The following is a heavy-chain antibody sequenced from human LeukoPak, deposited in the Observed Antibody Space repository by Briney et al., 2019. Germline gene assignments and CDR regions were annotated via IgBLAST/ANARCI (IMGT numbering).Heavy chain of an antibody. CDR1: GFTFSSYA. CDR2: ISGSGGST. V-gene: IGHV3-23*01. J-gene: IGHJ4*02. D-gene: IGHD2-15*01. Sequence: GGSLRLSCAASGFTFSSYAMSWVRQAPGKGLEWVSAISGSGGSTYYADPVKGRFTISRDNSKNTLYLQMNSLRAGDTAVYYCAKEARYCSGGSCYSHYFDYWGQGTLVTVSS. CDR3: AKEARYCSGGSCYSHYFDY.